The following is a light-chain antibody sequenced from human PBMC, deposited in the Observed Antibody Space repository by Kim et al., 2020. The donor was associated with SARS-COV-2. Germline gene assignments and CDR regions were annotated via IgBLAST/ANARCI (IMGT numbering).Light chain of an antibody. CDR3: VLYMGSGIWV. Sequence: GGTVTLTCGLSSGSVSTSYYPSWYQLTPGQAPRTLIYSTNTRSSGVPDRFSGSILGNKAALAITGAQADDESDYYCVLYMGSGIWVFGGGTKVTVL. CDR2: STN. V-gene: IGLV8-61*01. J-gene: IGLJ3*02. CDR1: SGSVSTSYY.